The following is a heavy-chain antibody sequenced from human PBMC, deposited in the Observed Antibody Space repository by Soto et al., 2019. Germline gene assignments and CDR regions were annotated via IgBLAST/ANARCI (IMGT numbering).Heavy chain of an antibody. CDR2: ISWNSGSI. Sequence: GGSLRLSCAASGFTFDDYAMHWVRQAPGKGLEWVSGISWNSGSIGYADSVKGRFTISRDNAKNSLYLQMNSLRAEDTALYYCAKDPGPYCSSTSCYEVVEVDYWGQGTLVTVSS. CDR1: GFTFDDYA. V-gene: IGHV3-9*01. D-gene: IGHD2-2*01. J-gene: IGHJ4*02. CDR3: AKDPGPYCSSTSCYEVVEVDY.